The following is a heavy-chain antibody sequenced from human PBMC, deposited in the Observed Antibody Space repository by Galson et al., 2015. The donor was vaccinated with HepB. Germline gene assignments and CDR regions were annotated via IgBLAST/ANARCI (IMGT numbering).Heavy chain of an antibody. J-gene: IGHJ6*02. D-gene: IGHD3-3*01. CDR2: ISSSSSTI. Sequence: SLRLSCAASGFTFSSYSMNWVRQAPGKGLEWVSYISSSSSTIYYADSVKGRFTISRDNAKNSLYLQMNSLRDEDTAVYYCASLFGVVMGAQVWKVLDYYYYGMDVWGQGTTVTVSS. CDR3: ASLFGVVMGAQVWKVLDYYYYGMDV. V-gene: IGHV3-48*02. CDR1: GFTFSSYS.